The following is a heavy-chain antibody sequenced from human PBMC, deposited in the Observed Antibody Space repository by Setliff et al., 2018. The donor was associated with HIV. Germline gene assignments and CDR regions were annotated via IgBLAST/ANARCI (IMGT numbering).Heavy chain of an antibody. Sequence: SETLSLTCTVSGGSFSCNSYYWGWIRQPPGKGLEWIGGISYTGNAYNTPSLKSRVTISVDASKNQISLKLTSVTAADTATYYCAREGDGIDYWGQGTLVTVSS. V-gene: IGHV4-39*02. CDR3: AREGDGIDY. J-gene: IGHJ4*02. D-gene: IGHD2-21*02. CDR1: GGSFSCNSYY. CDR2: ISYTGNA.